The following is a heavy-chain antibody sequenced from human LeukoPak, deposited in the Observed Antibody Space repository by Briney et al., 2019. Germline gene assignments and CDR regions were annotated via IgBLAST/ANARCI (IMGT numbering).Heavy chain of an antibody. CDR2: IKSKTDGGTI. CDR1: GFTFNNAW. Sequence: PGGSLRLSCAASGFTFNNAWMSWVRQAPGKGLEWVGRIKSKTDGGTIDYAAPVKGRFTPSRDDSKNTLYLQINSLKTEDTAVYYCTTPRYNWNDGAFDIWGQGTMVTVSS. CDR3: TTPRYNWNDGAFDI. V-gene: IGHV3-15*01. D-gene: IGHD1-1*01. J-gene: IGHJ3*02.